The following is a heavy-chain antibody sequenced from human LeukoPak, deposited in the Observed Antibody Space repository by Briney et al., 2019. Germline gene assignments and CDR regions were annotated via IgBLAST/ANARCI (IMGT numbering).Heavy chain of an antibody. V-gene: IGHV4-34*01. CDR2: INHSGST. J-gene: IGHJ4*02. D-gene: IGHD5-24*01. CDR1: GGSFSGYY. CDR3: ARRGGYKKNDY. Sequence: SETLSLTCAVYGGSFSGYYWSWIRQPPGKGLEWIGEINHSGSTNYNPSLKSRVTISVDTSKNQFSLELSSVTAADTAVYYCARRGGYKKNDYWGQGTLVTVSS.